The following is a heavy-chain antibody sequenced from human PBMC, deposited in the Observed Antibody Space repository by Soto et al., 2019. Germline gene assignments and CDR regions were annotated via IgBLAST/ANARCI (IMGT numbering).Heavy chain of an antibody. J-gene: IGHJ4*02. V-gene: IGHV1-3*01. CDR2: INVDKGNT. D-gene: IGHD6-13*01. CDR1: GYTFTNYA. CDR3: ATAPAAAAHYFDS. Sequence: ASVKVSCKASGYTFTNYAIHWVRQAPGQRPEWMGWINVDKGNTKHSQKFQGRVTITRDAYASRAYMELSSLRSEDTAVYYCATAPAAAAHYFDSWGQGTPVTVS.